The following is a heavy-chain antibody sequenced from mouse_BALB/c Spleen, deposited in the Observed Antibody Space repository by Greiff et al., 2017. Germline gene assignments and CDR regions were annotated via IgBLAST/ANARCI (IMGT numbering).Heavy chain of an antibody. CDR2: ISYSGST. V-gene: IGHV3-2*02. Sequence: EVMLVESGPGLVKPFQSLSLTCTVTGYSITSDYAWNWIRQFPGNKLEWMGYISYSGSTSYNPSLKSRISITRDTSKNQFFLQLNSVTTEDTATYYCAGGYDYGFAYWGQGTLVTVSA. CDR3: AGGYDYGFAY. CDR1: GYSITSDYA. D-gene: IGHD2-4*01. J-gene: IGHJ3*01.